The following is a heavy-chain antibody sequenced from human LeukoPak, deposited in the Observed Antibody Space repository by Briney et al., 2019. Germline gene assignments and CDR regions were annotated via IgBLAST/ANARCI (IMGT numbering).Heavy chain of an antibody. Sequence: GGSLRLSCAASGFTFSSYAMHWVRQAPGKGLEWVAFIRYDGSNKYYADSVKGRFTISRDNSKNTLYLQMNSLRAEDTAVYYCAKAVGGYSYGAFDYWGQGTLVTVSS. CDR2: IRYDGSNK. CDR1: GFTFSSYA. CDR3: AKAVGGYSYGAFDY. V-gene: IGHV3-30*02. D-gene: IGHD5-18*01. J-gene: IGHJ4*02.